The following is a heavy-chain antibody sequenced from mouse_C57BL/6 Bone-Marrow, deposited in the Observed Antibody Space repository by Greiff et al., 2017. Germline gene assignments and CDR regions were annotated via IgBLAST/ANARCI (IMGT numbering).Heavy chain of an antibody. V-gene: IGHV1-63*01. CDR2: IYPGGGYT. Sequence: VKLVESGAELVRPGTSVKMSCKASGYTFTNYWIGWAKQRPGHGLEWIGDIYPGGGYTNYNEKFKGKATLTADKSSSTAYMQFSSLTSEDSAIYYCARYDGSSFPFAYWGQGTLVTVSA. CDR3: ARYDGSSFPFAY. D-gene: IGHD1-1*01. CDR1: GYTFTNYW. J-gene: IGHJ3*01.